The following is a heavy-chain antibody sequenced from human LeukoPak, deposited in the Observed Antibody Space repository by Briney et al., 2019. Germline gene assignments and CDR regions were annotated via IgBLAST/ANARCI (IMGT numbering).Heavy chain of an antibody. J-gene: IGHJ4*02. D-gene: IGHD6-19*01. CDR3: ARAVSGRFDY. Sequence: SETLSLTCTVSGGSISSYYWSWIRQPPGEGLDWIGYIYYTGSTNYNPSLKSRVTISVDTSKNQFSLKLSSVTAADTAVYYCARAVSGRFDYWGQGTLVTVSS. CDR2: IYYTGST. CDR1: GGSISSYY. V-gene: IGHV4-59*08.